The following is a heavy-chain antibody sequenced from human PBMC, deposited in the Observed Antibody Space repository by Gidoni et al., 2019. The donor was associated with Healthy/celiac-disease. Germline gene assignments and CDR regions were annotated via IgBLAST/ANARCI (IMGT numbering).Heavy chain of an antibody. J-gene: IGHJ5*02. V-gene: IGHV4-34*01. CDR2: INHSGST. CDR1: GGSFSGYY. D-gene: IGHD6-6*01. Sequence: QVQLQQWGAGLLKPSETLSLTCAVYGGSFSGYYWSWIRQPPGKGLEWIGEINHSGSTNYNPSLKSRVTISVDTSKNQFSLKLSSVTAADTAVYYCARPRIAARPRLRWGGFDPWGQGTLVTVSS. CDR3: ARPRIAARPRLRWGGFDP.